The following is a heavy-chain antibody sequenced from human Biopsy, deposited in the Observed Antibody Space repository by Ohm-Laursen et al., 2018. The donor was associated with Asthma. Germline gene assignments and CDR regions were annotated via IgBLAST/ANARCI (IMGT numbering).Heavy chain of an antibody. D-gene: IGHD3-22*01. CDR3: ARDPAGYYYFDY. CDR1: GFTFSSYG. CDR2: IWYDGSNK. V-gene: IGHV3-33*01. J-gene: IGHJ4*02. Sequence: SLRFSCTASGFTFSSYGMHWVRQAPGKGLEWVAVIWYDGSNKYYADSVKGRFTISRDNSKNTLYLQMNSLRAEDTAVYYCARDPAGYYYFDYWGQGTLVTVSS.